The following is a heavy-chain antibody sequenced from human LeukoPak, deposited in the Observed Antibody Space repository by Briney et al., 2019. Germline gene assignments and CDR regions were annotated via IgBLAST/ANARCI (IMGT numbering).Heavy chain of an antibody. D-gene: IGHD6-13*01. V-gene: IGHV3-23*01. CDR3: AKDRGPQHLVPEYFQH. CDR1: GFTFSSYA. Sequence: GGPLRLSCAASGFTFSSYAMSWVRQAPGKGLEWVSAVSGSGGSTYYADSVKGRFTISRDNSKNTLYLQMNSLRAEDTAVYYCAKDRGPQHLVPEYFQHWGQGTLVTVSS. CDR2: VSGSGGST. J-gene: IGHJ1*01.